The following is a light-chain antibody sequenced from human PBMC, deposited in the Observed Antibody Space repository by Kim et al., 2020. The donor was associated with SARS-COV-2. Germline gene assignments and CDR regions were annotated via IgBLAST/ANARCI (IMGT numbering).Light chain of an antibody. Sequence: DIVMNQTPLSLSVTPRQPASISCTSSQSLLHLDVKTSLCLYLQKPGQPPQLLIFAVSNRFSGVPDRFIGIESGTDFTLKISPVEDEYVGVYYCRQSIQLQISFGQGTRLELK. CDR3: RQSIQLQIS. CDR1: QSLLHLDVKTS. CDR2: AVS. V-gene: IGKV2D-29*01. J-gene: IGKJ5*01.